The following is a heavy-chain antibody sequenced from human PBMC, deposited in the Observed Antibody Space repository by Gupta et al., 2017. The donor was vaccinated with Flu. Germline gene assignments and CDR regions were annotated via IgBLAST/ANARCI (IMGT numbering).Heavy chain of an antibody. V-gene: IGHV3-30*18. CDR3: AKGRGGYVHWDYFDY. J-gene: IGHJ4*02. D-gene: IGHD5-12*01. CDR2: ISYDGSNK. CDR1: GFTFSSYG. Sequence: QVQLVESGGGVVQPGRSLRLSCAASGFTFSSYGMHWVRQAPGKGLEWVAVISYDGSNKYYADSVKGRFTISRDNSKNTLYLQMNSLRAEDTAVYYCAKGRGGYVHWDYFDYWGQGTLVTVSS.